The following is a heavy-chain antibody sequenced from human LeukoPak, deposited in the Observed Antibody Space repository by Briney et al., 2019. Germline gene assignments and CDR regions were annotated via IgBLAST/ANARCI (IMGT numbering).Heavy chain of an antibody. Sequence: PGGSLRLSCAASGFTFSSYAMTWVRQAPGKGLEWVSAISGSGGSTYYADSVKGRFTISRDNSKNTLYLQMNSLRAEDTAVYYCAKVGGYCSSTSCLYMDVWGKGTTVTVSS. D-gene: IGHD2-2*01. CDR2: ISGSGGST. CDR3: AKVGGYCSSTSCLYMDV. CDR1: GFTFSSYA. J-gene: IGHJ6*03. V-gene: IGHV3-23*01.